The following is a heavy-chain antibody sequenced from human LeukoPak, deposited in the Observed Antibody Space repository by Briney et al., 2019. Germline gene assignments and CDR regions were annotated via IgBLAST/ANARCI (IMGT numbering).Heavy chain of an antibody. J-gene: IGHJ4*02. V-gene: IGHV3-23*01. D-gene: IGHD6-25*01. Sequence: QPGGSLRLSCAASGFTLSGYWMRWVRQAPGKGLEWVSAISGSGGSTYYADSVKGRFTISRDNSKNTLYLQMNSLRAEDTAVYYCAKDRLYFDYWSQGTLVTVSS. CDR3: AKDRLYFDY. CDR1: GFTLSGYW. CDR2: ISGSGGST.